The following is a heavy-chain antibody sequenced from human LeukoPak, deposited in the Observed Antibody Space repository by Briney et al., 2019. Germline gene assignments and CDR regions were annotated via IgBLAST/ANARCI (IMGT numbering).Heavy chain of an antibody. CDR3: ARGGLLWFGEDYYYMDV. D-gene: IGHD3-10*01. Sequence: SETLSLTCAVYGGSFSGYYWAWFPNPPGKGLEWIGEINHSGSTNYNPSLKSRVTISVDTSKNQFSLKLSSVTAADTAVYYCARGGLLWFGEDYYYMDVWGKGTTVTISS. J-gene: IGHJ6*03. V-gene: IGHV4-34*01. CDR2: INHSGST. CDR1: GGSFSGYY.